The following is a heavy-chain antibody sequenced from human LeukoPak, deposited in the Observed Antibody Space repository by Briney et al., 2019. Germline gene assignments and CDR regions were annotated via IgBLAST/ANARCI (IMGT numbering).Heavy chain of an antibody. J-gene: IGHJ4*02. Sequence: SETLSLTCTVSGGSISSYYWTWIRQPPGKGLEWIGYMYYSGSTNYNPSLKSRVTISVDTSKNQFSLKLSSVTAADTAVYSCARHLGYYSGWRYYFDYWGQGTLVTVSS. CDR2: MYYSGST. D-gene: IGHD6-19*01. V-gene: IGHV4-59*08. CDR3: ARHLGYYSGWRYYFDY. CDR1: GGSISSYY.